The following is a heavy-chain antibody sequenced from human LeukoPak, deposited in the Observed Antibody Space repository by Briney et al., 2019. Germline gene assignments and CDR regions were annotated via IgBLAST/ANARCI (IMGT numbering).Heavy chain of an antibody. J-gene: IGHJ3*02. D-gene: IGHD6-13*01. CDR3: VRYGFSTVWQGGWHAFDI. CDR2: INPTTGDT. V-gene: IGHV1-46*01. CDR1: GYTFTSYY. Sequence: GASVKVSCKASGYTFTSYYMHWVRQAPGQGLEWMGIINPTTGDTTYAQKFQGRLTMTRDMSTSTVYMELSSLTSEDTAVFYCVRYGFSTVWQGGWHAFDIWGQGTVVTVSS.